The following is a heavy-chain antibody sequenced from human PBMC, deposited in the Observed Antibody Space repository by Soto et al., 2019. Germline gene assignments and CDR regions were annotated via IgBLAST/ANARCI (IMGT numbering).Heavy chain of an antibody. CDR2: IYYSGST. D-gene: IGHD3-3*01. CDR1: GVSISSGGYY. CDR3: ARVGRPDYDFWSGYPPPYYYYYMDV. Sequence: SETLSLTCTVSGVSISSGGYYWSWIRQHPGKGLEWIGYIYYSGSTYYNPSLKSRVTISVDTSKNQFSLKLSSVTAADTAVYYCARVGRPDYDFWSGYPPPYYYYYMDVWGKGTTVTVSS. V-gene: IGHV4-31*03. J-gene: IGHJ6*03.